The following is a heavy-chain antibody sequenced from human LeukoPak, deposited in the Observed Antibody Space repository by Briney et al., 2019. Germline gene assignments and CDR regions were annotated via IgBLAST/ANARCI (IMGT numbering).Heavy chain of an antibody. V-gene: IGHV3-48*04. CDR2: ISSSSSTI. CDR3: ARDPSSSGSYPLPTAYFDY. J-gene: IGHJ4*02. D-gene: IGHD1-26*01. Sequence: GGSLRLSCAASGFTFSSYSMNWVRQAPGKGLEWVSYISSSSSTIYYADSVKGRFTISRDNAKNSLYLQMNSLRAEDTAVYYCARDPSSSGSYPLPTAYFDYWGQGTLVTVSS. CDR1: GFTFSSYS.